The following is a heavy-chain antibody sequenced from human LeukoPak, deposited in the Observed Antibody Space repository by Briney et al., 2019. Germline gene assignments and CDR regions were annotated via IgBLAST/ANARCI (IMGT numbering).Heavy chain of an antibody. CDR2: FDPEDGET. CDR3: ATDRLGSSWIFDY. V-gene: IGHV1-24*01. D-gene: IGHD6-13*01. J-gene: IGHJ4*02. Sequence: ASVKVSCKASGYTFTGYYMHWVRQAPGKGLEWMGGFDPEDGETIYAQKFQGRVTMTEDTSTDTAYMELSSLRSEDTAVYYCATDRLGSSWIFDYWGQGTLVTVSS. CDR1: GYTFTGYY.